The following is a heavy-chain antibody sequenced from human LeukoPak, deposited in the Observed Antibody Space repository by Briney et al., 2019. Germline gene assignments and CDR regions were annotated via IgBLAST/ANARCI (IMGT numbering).Heavy chain of an antibody. J-gene: IGHJ4*02. Sequence: GGSLRLSCAASGFTFSSYGMHWVRQAPGKGLEWVAFIRYDGSNKYYADSVKGRFTISRDNSKNTLYLQMNSLRAEDTAVYYCARVGSGSSGWYSPGYWGQGTLVTVSS. V-gene: IGHV3-30*02. CDR2: IRYDGSNK. D-gene: IGHD6-19*01. CDR3: ARVGSGSSGWYSPGY. CDR1: GFTFSSYG.